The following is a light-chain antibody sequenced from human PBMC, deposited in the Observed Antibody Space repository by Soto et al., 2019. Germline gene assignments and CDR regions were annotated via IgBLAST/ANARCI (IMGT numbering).Light chain of an antibody. CDR2: EVS. CDR1: SSDVGVYNY. V-gene: IGLV2-14*01. J-gene: IGLJ2*01. CDR3: CSYAGSRGLV. Sequence: QSALTQPASVSGSPGQSITISCTGTSSDVGVYNYVSWYQQHPGKAPKLMIYEVSNRPSGVSNRFSCSKSGNTASLTISGLQAEDEADYYCCSYAGSRGLVVGAGTKLTVL.